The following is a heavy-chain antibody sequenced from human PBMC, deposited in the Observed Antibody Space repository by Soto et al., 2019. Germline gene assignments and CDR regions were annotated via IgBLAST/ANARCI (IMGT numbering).Heavy chain of an antibody. J-gene: IGHJ4*02. Sequence: SETLSLTCAVYGGSFSGYYWSWIRQPPGKGLEWIGEINHSGSTNYNPSLKSRVTISVDTSKNQFSLKLSSVTAADTAVYYCARRRLGYCSGDSCYSFDYWGQGTLVTVSS. V-gene: IGHV4-34*01. CDR1: GGSFSGYY. D-gene: IGHD2-15*01. CDR3: ARRRLGYCSGDSCYSFDY. CDR2: INHSGST.